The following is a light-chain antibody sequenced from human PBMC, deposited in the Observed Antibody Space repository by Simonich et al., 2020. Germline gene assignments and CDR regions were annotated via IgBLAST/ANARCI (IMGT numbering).Light chain of an antibody. Sequence: EIVLTQSPGTLSLSPGERATLSCRASQSVSSSYLAWYQQKPGLAPRLLIYDASRRATGIPERFSGSGSGTDFTLTISRLEPEDFAVYYCQQYGSSPPYTFGQGTKLEIK. J-gene: IGKJ2*01. CDR1: QSVSSSY. V-gene: IGKV3D-20*01. CDR2: DAS. CDR3: QQYGSSPPYT.